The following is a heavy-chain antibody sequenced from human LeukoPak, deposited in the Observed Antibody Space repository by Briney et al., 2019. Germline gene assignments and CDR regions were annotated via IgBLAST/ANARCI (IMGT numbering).Heavy chain of an antibody. CDR2: ISGCGGST. Sequence: PGGSLRLSCAASGFTFSSYAMSWVRQAPGKGLEWVSAISGCGGSTYYADSVKGRFTISRDNSKNTLYLQMNSLRAEDTAVYYCAKGFKAAPYYFDYWGQGTLVTVSS. V-gene: IGHV3-23*01. CDR1: GFTFSSYA. CDR3: AKGFKAAPYYFDY. J-gene: IGHJ4*02. D-gene: IGHD2-15*01.